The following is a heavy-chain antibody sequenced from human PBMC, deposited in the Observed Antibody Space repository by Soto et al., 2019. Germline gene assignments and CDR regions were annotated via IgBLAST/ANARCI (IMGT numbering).Heavy chain of an antibody. J-gene: IGHJ4*02. CDR3: ARIYCSTTSRYIDY. CDR1: TFTFSNHW. Sequence: EVQLVESGGGLVQPGGSLRLSCAASTFTFSNHWMSWVRQAPGKGLEWVANINQGGSAKYYLDSVKGRFTISRDNAKNSLDLQMNSLRAEDTAVYYCARIYCSTTSRYIDYWGQGTLVTVSS. CDR2: INQGGSAK. V-gene: IGHV3-7*01. D-gene: IGHD2-2*02.